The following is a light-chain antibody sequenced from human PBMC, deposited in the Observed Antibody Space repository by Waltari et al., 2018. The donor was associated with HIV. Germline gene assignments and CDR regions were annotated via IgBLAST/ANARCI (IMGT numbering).Light chain of an antibody. CDR3: QVWDGRGDPVI. CDR2: EDR. CDR1: NIAATKI. Sequence: SYVLTQPPSVSVAPGQTARITCGGNNIAATKIVHWYRLNPGQAPVVVINEDRDRPQGIPDRFSGSSSGDTATLTISRAEAGDEADYYCQVWDGRGDPVIFGGGTKLAVV. J-gene: IGLJ2*01. V-gene: IGLV3-21*02.